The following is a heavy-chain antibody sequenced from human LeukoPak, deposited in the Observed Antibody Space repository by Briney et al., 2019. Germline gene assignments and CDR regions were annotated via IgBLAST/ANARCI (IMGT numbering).Heavy chain of an antibody. CDR2: MNPNSGNT. J-gene: IGHJ5*02. CDR3: ARVRLERRTNWFDP. D-gene: IGHD1-1*01. Sequence: ASVKVSCKASGYTFTSYDINWVRQATGQGLEWMGWMNPNSGNTGYAQKFQGRVTMTRNTFISTAYMELSSLRSEDTAVYYCARVRLERRTNWFDPWGQGTLVTVSS. CDR1: GYTFTSYD. V-gene: IGHV1-8*01.